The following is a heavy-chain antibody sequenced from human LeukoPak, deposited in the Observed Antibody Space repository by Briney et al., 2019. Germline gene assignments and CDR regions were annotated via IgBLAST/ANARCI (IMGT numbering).Heavy chain of an antibody. CDR3: AKIPWGSSWSPFDY. V-gene: IGHV3-48*01. CDR1: GFTFSTYN. Sequence: GESLRLSCAASGFTFSTYNMNWVRQAPGKGLEWVSYISGSGSAIYYADSVKGRFTISRDNAKNSLYLQMNSLRAEDTAVYYCAKIPWGSSWSPFDYWGQGTLVTVSS. CDR2: ISGSGSAI. D-gene: IGHD6-13*01. J-gene: IGHJ4*02.